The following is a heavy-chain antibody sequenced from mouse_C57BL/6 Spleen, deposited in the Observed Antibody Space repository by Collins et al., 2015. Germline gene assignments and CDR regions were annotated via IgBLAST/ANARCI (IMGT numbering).Heavy chain of an antibody. Sequence: EVQLVESGGGLVQPKGSLKLSCAASGFSFNTYAMNWVRQAPGKGLEWVARIRSKSNNYATYYADSVKDRFTISRDDSESMLYVQMNNLKTGDTAMYYCVRQVDAMDYWGQGTSVTVSS. CDR3: VRQVDAMDY. J-gene: IGHJ4*01. V-gene: IGHV10-1*01. CDR1: GFSFNTYA. D-gene: IGHD1-1*01. CDR2: IRSKSNNYAT.